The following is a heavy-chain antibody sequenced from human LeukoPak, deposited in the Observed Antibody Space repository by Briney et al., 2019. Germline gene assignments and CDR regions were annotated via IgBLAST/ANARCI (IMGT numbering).Heavy chain of an antibody. CDR1: GFTFSSYA. Sequence: GGYLRLSCAASGFTFSSYAMSWVRQAPGKGLEWVSAISGSGGSTYYADSVKGRFTISRDNSKNTLYLQMNSLRADDTAVYYCAKQMAVDYFDYWGQGTLVTVSS. CDR2: ISGSGGST. D-gene: IGHD5-24*01. J-gene: IGHJ4*02. CDR3: AKQMAVDYFDY. V-gene: IGHV3-23*01.